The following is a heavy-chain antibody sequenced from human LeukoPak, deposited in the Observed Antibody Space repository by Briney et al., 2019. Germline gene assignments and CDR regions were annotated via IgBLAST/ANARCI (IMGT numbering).Heavy chain of an antibody. V-gene: IGHV3-23*01. D-gene: IGHD3-10*01. Sequence: GRCLRLSCAASGFTFSDDAMNWVREAPGKGLECVSSIAYTGTYYADSGKGRFIVSRDDSKSMLFLQMNRLRAEDTAVYFCANRFFSEFWGQGILVTVSS. CDR3: ANRFFSEF. J-gene: IGHJ4*02. CDR1: GFTFSDDA. CDR2: IAYTGT.